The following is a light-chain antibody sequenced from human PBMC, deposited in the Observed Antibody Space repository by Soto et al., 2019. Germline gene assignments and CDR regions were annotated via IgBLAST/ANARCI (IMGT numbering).Light chain of an antibody. Sequence: EIGLTQSPGTLSLSPEERATLSCRASQSVTSSYLTWYQQKPGQAPRLLIYGASSRAAGIPDRFSGSGSGTDFTLTINRLEPEDFAVYYCQQYGTSLSWTFGQGTKVEIK. CDR2: GAS. V-gene: IGKV3-20*01. CDR3: QQYGTSLSWT. J-gene: IGKJ1*01. CDR1: QSVTSSY.